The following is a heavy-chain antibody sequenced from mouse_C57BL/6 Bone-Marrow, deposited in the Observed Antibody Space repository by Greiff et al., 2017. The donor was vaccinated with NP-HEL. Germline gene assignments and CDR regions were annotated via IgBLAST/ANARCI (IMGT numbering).Heavy chain of an antibody. CDR3: ARGPFYAGYPLHYFDY. Sequence: VQLQQPGAELVKPGASVKLSCKASGYTFTSYWMHWVKQRPGQGLEWLGMIHPNSGSTNYNEKFKSKATLTVDKSSSTASMQLSSLTSEDSAVYYCARGPFYAGYPLHYFDYWGQGTTLTVSS. CDR2: IHPNSGST. V-gene: IGHV1-64*01. CDR1: GYTFTSYW. J-gene: IGHJ2*01. D-gene: IGHD2-3*01.